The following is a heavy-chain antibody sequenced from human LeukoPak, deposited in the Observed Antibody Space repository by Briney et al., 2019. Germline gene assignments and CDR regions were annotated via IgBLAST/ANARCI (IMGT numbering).Heavy chain of an antibody. CDR3: ARDLLVVGATYWFDP. CDR2: ISAYNGNT. CDR1: GYTFTSYG. V-gene: IGHV1-18*01. D-gene: IGHD1-26*01. J-gene: IGHJ5*02. Sequence: ASVKVSCKASGYTFTSYGISWVRQASGQGLEWMGWISAYNGNTNYAQKLQGRVTMTTDTSTSTAYMELRSLRSDDTAVYYCARDLLVVGATYWFDPWGQGTLVTVSS.